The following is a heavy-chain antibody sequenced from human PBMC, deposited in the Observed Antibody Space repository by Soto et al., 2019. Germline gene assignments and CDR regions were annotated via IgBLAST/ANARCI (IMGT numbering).Heavy chain of an antibody. Sequence: QVQLQQWGAGLLKPSETLSLTCAVYGGSFSGYYWTWIRQPPGTGLEWIGEINHSGSTNYNPSLKSRITISVDTSKNQFSLKLTSVTAADTAVYYCARDKITGLFDYWGKGTLVPVSS. J-gene: IGHJ4*02. V-gene: IGHV4-34*01. CDR3: ARDKITGLFDY. CDR1: GGSFSGYY. CDR2: INHSGST. D-gene: IGHD2-8*02.